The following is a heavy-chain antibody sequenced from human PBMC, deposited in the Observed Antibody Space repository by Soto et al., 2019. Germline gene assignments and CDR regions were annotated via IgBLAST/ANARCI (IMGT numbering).Heavy chain of an antibody. CDR2: IYYRGST. Sequence: SETLSLTCTVSGGSISSHYWSWVRQAPGKGLEWIGHIYYRGSTSYNPSLRSRSTISVDTSNNQFSLKLNSVTTADTAVYYCARDGREASGMDVWGQGTKVTISS. CDR1: GGSISSHY. D-gene: IGHD1-26*01. CDR3: ARDGREASGMDV. V-gene: IGHV4-59*11. J-gene: IGHJ6*02.